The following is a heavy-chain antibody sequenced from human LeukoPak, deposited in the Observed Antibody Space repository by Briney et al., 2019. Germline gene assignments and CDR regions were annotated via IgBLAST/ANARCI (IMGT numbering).Heavy chain of an antibody. J-gene: IGHJ4*02. CDR2: IYYSGST. Sequence: PSQTLSLTCTVFGGSISSGDYYWSWIRQPPGKGLEWIGYIYYSGSTYYNPSLKSRVTISVDTSKNQFSLKLSSVTAADTAVYYCARSSTTTVVNDYWGQGTLVTVSS. D-gene: IGHD4-23*01. V-gene: IGHV4-30-4*01. CDR1: GGSISSGDYY. CDR3: ARSSTTTVVNDY.